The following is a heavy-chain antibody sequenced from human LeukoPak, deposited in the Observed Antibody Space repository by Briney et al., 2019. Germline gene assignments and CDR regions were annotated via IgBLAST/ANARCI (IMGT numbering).Heavy chain of an antibody. CDR3: AKDQVTFGGVIVGIIDY. Sequence: PGGSLRLSCAASGFTFSSYGMHWVRQAPGKGLEWVAFIRYDGSNKYYADSVKGRFTISRDNSKNTLYLQMNSLRAEDTAVYYCAKDQVTFGGVIVGIIDYWGQGTLVTVSS. J-gene: IGHJ4*02. D-gene: IGHD3-16*02. CDR1: GFTFSSYG. V-gene: IGHV3-30*02. CDR2: IRYDGSNK.